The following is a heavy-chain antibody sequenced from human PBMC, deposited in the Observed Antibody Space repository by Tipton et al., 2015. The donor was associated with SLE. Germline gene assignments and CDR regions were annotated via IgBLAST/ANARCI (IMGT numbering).Heavy chain of an antibody. CDR3: ARGPLPYGSGSYFDD. CDR2: IYHSEST. V-gene: IGHV4-30-2*01. J-gene: IGHJ4*02. Sequence: TLSLTCSVSGGSISSGGYSWSWIRQPPGKGLEWIGFIYHSESTYYNPSLRSRVTISLDRSKNQFSLRLSSVTAADTAVYYCARGPLPYGSGSYFDDWGQGTLVTVSS. CDR1: GGSISSGGYS. D-gene: IGHD3-10*01.